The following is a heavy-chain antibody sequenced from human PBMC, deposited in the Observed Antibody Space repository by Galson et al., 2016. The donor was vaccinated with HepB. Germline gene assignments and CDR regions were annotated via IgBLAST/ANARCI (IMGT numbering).Heavy chain of an antibody. CDR2: ITANGATT. Sequence: SLRLSCAASGFPFSGYSMTWVRQAPGKGLEWVSTITANGATTYYSDSVKGRATVSRDNSKNTVSLQMNGLSAEDTAAYYCAKEGERAWYFESWGQGAQVTVSS. CDR3: AKEGERAWYFES. J-gene: IGHJ4*02. D-gene: IGHD2-21*01. CDR1: GFPFSGYS. V-gene: IGHV3-23*01.